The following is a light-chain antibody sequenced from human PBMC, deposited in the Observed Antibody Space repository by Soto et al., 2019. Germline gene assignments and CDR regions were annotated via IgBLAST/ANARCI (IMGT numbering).Light chain of an antibody. V-gene: IGKV1-33*01. CDR3: QQYDNLPPRLT. CDR2: DAS. Sequence: DIQMTQCPSSLSASVGDRVTITCQASQDISNYLNWYQQKPGKAPKLLIYDASNLETGVPSRFSGSGSGTDFTFTISSLQPEEMATDYCQQYDNLPPRLTFGGGTKV. CDR1: QDISNY. J-gene: IGKJ4*01.